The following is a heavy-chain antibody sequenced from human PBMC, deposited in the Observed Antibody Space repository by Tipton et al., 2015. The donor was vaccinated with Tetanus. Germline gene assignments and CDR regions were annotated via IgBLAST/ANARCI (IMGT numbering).Heavy chain of an antibody. CDR1: GFSSGFTFTNYA. V-gene: IGHV3-30*04. D-gene: IGHD1-26*01. J-gene: IGHJ4*02. CDR2: ISYGGSTR. CDR3: AASGAYYGFLEY. Sequence: SLRLSCAASGFSSGFTFTNYAMHWVRQAPGKGLEWVAVISYGGSTRYYTDSVKGRFTISRDNSQNTVFLQLNSLRAEDTAFYYCAASGAYYGFLEYWGQGTLVTVSS.